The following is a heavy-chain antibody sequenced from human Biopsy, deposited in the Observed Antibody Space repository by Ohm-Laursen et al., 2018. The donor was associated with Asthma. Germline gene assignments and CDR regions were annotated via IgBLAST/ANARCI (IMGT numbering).Heavy chain of an antibody. CDR3: AKVYYGSGSRPSPYGMDV. CDR1: GFTFSNYA. V-gene: IGHV3-30*18. CDR2: ISYDGTHE. Sequence: SLRLSCAASGFTFSNYAMSWVRQAPGEGLEWVAVISYDGTHEHYADSVKGRFTISRDNSKNTLYLQMNSLSGGDSAVYYCAKVYYGSGSRPSPYGMDVRGQGTTVTVSS. D-gene: IGHD3-10*01. J-gene: IGHJ6*02.